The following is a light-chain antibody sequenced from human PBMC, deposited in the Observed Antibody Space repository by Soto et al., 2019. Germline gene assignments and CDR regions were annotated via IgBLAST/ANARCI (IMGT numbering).Light chain of an antibody. V-gene: IGKV1-33*01. CDR3: QQYDNLPPLT. Sequence: DIQMTQSPSSLSASVGDRVTITCQASQRIFNYLNWYQHKPGKAPKLLIYDASNLETGFPSRFSGSGSGTDFTFTISSLQPEDIATYYCQQYDNLPPLTFGGGTTVEIK. CDR2: DAS. J-gene: IGKJ4*01. CDR1: QRIFNY.